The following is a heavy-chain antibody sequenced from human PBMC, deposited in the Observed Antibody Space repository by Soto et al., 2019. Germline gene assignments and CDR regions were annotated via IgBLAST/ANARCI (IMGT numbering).Heavy chain of an antibody. CDR3: AKGYNLVGVTNDNSAAFDI. V-gene: IGHV3-9*01. Sequence: EVQLVESGGGLVQPGRSLRLSCAASGFTFDDYAMHWVRQVPGKGLEWVSGISWNSGDIGYADSVKGRFTISRDNAKNSLYLQMNSLRAEATAFYYCAKGYNLVGVTNDNSAAFDIWGQGTMVTVSS. J-gene: IGHJ3*02. D-gene: IGHD1-20*01. CDR2: ISWNSGDI. CDR1: GFTFDDYA.